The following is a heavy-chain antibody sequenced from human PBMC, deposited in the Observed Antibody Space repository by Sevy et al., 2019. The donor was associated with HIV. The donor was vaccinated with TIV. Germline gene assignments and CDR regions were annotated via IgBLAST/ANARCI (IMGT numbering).Heavy chain of an antibody. Sequence: GGSLRLSCAASGFTFSSYAMSWVRQTPGKGLEWVSAISGSGGSTYYADSVKGRFTISRDNSKNTLYLQMNSLRAEDTAVYYCAKYGGSYQNFDYWGQGTLVTVSS. CDR1: GFTFSSYA. J-gene: IGHJ4*02. CDR3: AKYGGSYQNFDY. CDR2: ISGSGGST. D-gene: IGHD1-26*01. V-gene: IGHV3-23*01.